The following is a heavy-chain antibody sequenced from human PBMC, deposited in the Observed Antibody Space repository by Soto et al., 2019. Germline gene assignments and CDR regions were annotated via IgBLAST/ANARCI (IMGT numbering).Heavy chain of an antibody. D-gene: IGHD4-17*01. V-gene: IGHV1-18*01. Sequence: QVQLVQSGAEVKKPGASVKVSCKASGYTFTSYGISWVRQAPGQGLEWMGWISAYNGNTNYAQKLQGRVTMTTDTSTSTAYMELRSLRSDDTAVYYCASSAYGDYVRLTKYYFDYWGQGTLVTVSS. J-gene: IGHJ4*02. CDR1: GYTFTSYG. CDR3: ASSAYGDYVRLTKYYFDY. CDR2: ISAYNGNT.